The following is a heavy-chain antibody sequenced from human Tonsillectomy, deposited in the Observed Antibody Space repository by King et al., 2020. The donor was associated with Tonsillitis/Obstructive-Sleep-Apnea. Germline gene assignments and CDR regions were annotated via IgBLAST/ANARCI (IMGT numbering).Heavy chain of an antibody. D-gene: IGHD1-26*01. CDR1: GGTFSSYA. CDR2: IIPILGIA. J-gene: IGHJ5*02. CDR3: AGDKAGANWFDP. V-gene: IGHV1-69*09. Sequence: VQLVQSGAEVKKPGSSVKVSCKASGGTFSSYAISWVRQAPGQGLEWMGRIIPILGIANYAQKFQGRVTITADKSTSTAYMELSSLRSEDTAVYYCAGDKAGANWFDPWGQGTLVTVSS.